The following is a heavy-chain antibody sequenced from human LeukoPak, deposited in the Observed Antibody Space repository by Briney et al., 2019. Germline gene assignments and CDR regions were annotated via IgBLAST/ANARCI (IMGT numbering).Heavy chain of an antibody. Sequence: GGSLRLSCAASGFDFSTYSMHWVRRAPWRGLEWLSYIDSSSSTIYYADSVKGRFTISRDNAKNSLYLQMNSLRAEDTAVFYCARGGARSSSYYYYGMDVWGLGTTVTVSS. CDR3: ARGGARSSSYYYYGMDV. V-gene: IGHV3-48*01. CDR2: IDSSSSTI. CDR1: GFDFSTYS. J-gene: IGHJ6*02. D-gene: IGHD6-13*01.